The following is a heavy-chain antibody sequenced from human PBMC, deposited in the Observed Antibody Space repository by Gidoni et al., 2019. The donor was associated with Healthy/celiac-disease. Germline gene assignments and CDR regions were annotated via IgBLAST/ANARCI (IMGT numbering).Heavy chain of an antibody. CDR3: AKDLWFGELLMGYYYYGMDV. J-gene: IGHJ6*02. Sequence: EVQLLESGGGLVQPGGSLRLSCAASGLTFSSYAMSWVRQAPGKGLEWVSAISGSGGSTYYADSVKGRFTISRDNSKNTLYLQMNSLRAEDTAVYYCAKDLWFGELLMGYYYYGMDVWGQGTTVTVSS. CDR2: ISGSGGST. CDR1: GLTFSSYA. V-gene: IGHV3-23*01. D-gene: IGHD3-10*01.